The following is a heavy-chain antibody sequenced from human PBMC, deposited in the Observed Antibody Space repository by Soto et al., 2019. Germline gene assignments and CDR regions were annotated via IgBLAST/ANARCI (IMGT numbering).Heavy chain of an antibody. D-gene: IGHD3-9*01. CDR3: ARAFAIDWYTYYFDY. CDR2: IFYSGST. CDR1: GDSISSSNYF. J-gene: IGHJ4*02. V-gene: IGHV4-39*01. Sequence: SETLSLTCTVSGDSISSSNYFWGWIRQPPGKGLEWIGTIFYSGSTYYNPSLKSRVTISVDTSKNQFSLRLISVTAADTALYYCARAFAIDWYTYYFDYWGQGPLVTVSS.